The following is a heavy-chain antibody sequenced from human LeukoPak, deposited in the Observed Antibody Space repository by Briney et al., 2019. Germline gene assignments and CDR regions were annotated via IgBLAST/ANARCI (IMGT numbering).Heavy chain of an antibody. CDR3: ASDDYGDY. V-gene: IGHV3-48*03. CDR1: GFTFSSYE. CDR2: ISGSGSTI. Sequence: GGSLRLSCAASGFTFSSYEMNWVRQAPGKGLEWVSYISGSGSTIYYADSVKGRFTISRDNAKNSLCLQMNSLRAEDTAVYYCASDDYGDYWGQGTLVTVSS. J-gene: IGHJ4*02.